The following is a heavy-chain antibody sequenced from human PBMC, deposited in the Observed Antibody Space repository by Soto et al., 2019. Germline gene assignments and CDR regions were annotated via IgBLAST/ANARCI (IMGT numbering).Heavy chain of an antibody. J-gene: IGHJ4*02. D-gene: IGHD2-2*01. CDR3: VKDSSARIGYCSSTSCSTFDS. V-gene: IGHV3-64D*08. CDR2: ISSNGDST. CDR1: GLTFSSSA. Sequence: GGSLRLSCSASGLTFSSSAMHWVRQAPGKGLEYVSAISSNGDSTYYADSVKGRFSISRDNSKNTLYLQMSGLRAEDTAVYYCVKDSSARIGYCSSTSCSTFDSWGQGTLVTVSS.